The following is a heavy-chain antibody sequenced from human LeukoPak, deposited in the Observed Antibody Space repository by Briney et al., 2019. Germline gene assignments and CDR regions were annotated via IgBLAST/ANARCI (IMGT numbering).Heavy chain of an antibody. V-gene: IGHV3-21*01. Sequence: AGGSLRLSCAASGFTFSSYSMNWVRQAPGKGLEWVSSISSSSSYIYYADSVKGRFTISRDNAKNSLYLQMNSLRAEDTAVYYCARDRSYSSSWYGYYYYMDVWGKGTTVTVSS. CDR3: ARDRSYSSSWYGYYYYMDV. J-gene: IGHJ6*03. D-gene: IGHD6-13*01. CDR2: ISSSSSYI. CDR1: GFTFSSYS.